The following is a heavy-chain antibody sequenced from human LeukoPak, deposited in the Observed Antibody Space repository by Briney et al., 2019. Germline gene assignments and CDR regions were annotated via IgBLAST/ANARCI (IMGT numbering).Heavy chain of an antibody. Sequence: ASVKVSCKASGGTFSSYAISWVRQAPGQGLEWMGRIIPILGIANYAQKFQGRVTITADKSTSTAYMELSSLRSEDTAVYYCARGWIQLWGGVGYFDYWGQGTLVTVSS. CDR3: ARGWIQLWGGVGYFDY. D-gene: IGHD5-18*01. CDR1: GGTFSSYA. J-gene: IGHJ4*02. V-gene: IGHV1-69*04. CDR2: IIPILGIA.